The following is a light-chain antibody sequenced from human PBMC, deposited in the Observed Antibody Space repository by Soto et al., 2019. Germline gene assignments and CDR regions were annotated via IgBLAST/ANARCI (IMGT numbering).Light chain of an antibody. V-gene: IGKV3-20*01. CDR2: GAS. J-gene: IGKJ2*01. CDR1: QSVSSSY. CDR3: QQYGSSPNT. Sequence: EIVLTQSPGTLSLSPGERATLSCRASQSVSSSYLAWYQQKPGQAPRLLIYGASSRATGIPARFSGSGSGTDFPLTISRLEPEDFAVYYCQQYGSSPNTFGQGTKLEIK.